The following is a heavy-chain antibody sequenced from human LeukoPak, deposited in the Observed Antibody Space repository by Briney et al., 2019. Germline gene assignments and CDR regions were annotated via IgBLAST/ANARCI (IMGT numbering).Heavy chain of an antibody. CDR1: GITFSNAC. D-gene: IGHD5-12*01. V-gene: IGHV3-15*01. CDR3: AKVHSPLTYGYEPYYFDY. CDR2: INSKTDGGTT. Sequence: GGSLRLSCAASGITFSNACMTWVRQAPGKGLEWVGRINSKTDGGTTDYAAPVKGRFTISRDDSKNTLYPQMNSLRAEDTAVYYCAKVHSPLTYGYEPYYFDYWGQGTLVTVSS. J-gene: IGHJ4*02.